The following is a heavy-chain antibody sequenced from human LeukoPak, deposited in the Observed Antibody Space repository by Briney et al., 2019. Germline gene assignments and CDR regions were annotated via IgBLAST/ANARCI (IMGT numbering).Heavy chain of an antibody. J-gene: IGHJ3*02. CDR1: GGSISSGDYY. Sequence: SETLSLTCTVSGGSISSGDYYWSWIRQPPGKGLEWIGYIYYSGSTYYNPSLKSRVTISVDTSKNQFSLKLSSVTAADTAVYYCSWGYCSSTSCPGAFDIWGQGTMVTVSS. CDR2: IYYSGST. D-gene: IGHD2-2*01. V-gene: IGHV4-30-4*08. CDR3: SWGYCSSTSCPGAFDI.